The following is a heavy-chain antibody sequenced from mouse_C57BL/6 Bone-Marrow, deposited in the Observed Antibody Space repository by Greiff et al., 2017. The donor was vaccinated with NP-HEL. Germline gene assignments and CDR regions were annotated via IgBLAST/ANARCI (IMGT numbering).Heavy chain of an antibody. J-gene: IGHJ2*01. CDR3: ARGAYDGYYEYFDY. D-gene: IGHD2-3*01. CDR1: GYTFTSYW. CDR2: IYPGSGST. Sequence: QVQLQQPGAELVKPGASVKMSCKASGYTFTSYWITWVKQRPGQGLEWIGDIYPGSGSTNYNEKFKSKPTLTVDTSYSAAYMQLSSLTSEDSAVYYCARGAYDGYYEYFDYWGQGTTLTVSS. V-gene: IGHV1-55*01.